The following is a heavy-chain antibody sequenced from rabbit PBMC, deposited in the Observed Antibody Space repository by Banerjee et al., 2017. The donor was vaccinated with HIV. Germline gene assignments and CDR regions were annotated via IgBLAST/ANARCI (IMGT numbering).Heavy chain of an antibody. CDR3: AREAADIGGYSDL. CDR1: GIDFSRCG. D-gene: IGHD1-1*01. V-gene: IGHV1S45*01. Sequence: QQQLEESGGGLVKPEGSLTLSCKASGIDFSRCGISWVRQAPGKGLEWIACIDTYSVNTYYASWAKGRFTISKTSSTTVTLQMTSLTAADTATYFCAREAADIGGYSDLWGQGTLVTVS. CDR2: IDTYSVNT. J-gene: IGHJ6*01.